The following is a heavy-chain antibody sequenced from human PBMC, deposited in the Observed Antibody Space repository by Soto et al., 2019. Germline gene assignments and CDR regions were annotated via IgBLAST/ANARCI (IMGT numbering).Heavy chain of an antibody. D-gene: IGHD3-16*01. Sequence: QVQLQESGPGLVKPSETLSLTCTVSGGSISSYYWSWFRQPPGKGMEWIAYIYYSGSTNYNPSLKSRVTISADTSKNQLSLRLSSVTAADTAVYSCAGRGGDWYFDLWGRGTRVTVSS. CDR1: GGSISSYY. CDR3: AGRGGDWYFDL. CDR2: IYYSGST. V-gene: IGHV4-59*01. J-gene: IGHJ2*01.